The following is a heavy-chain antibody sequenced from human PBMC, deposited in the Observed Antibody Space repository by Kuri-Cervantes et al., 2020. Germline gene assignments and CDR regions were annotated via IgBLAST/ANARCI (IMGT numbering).Heavy chain of an antibody. CDR1: GFTFSSYS. V-gene: IGHV3-21*01. CDR2: ISSSSSYI. D-gene: IGHD3-10*01. J-gene: IGHJ6*02. CDR3: ARDRGGGMDA. Sequence: GESLKISCAASGFTFSSYSMNWVRQAPGKGLEWVSSISSSSSYIYYADSVKGRFTISRDNAKNSLYLQMNSLRAEDTAVYYCARDRGGGMDAWGQGTTVTVSS.